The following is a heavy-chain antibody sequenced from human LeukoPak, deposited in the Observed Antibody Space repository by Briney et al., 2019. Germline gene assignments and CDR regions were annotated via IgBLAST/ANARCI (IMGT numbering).Heavy chain of an antibody. CDR1: GVSISSYY. D-gene: IGHD3-10*01. CDR2: VYYSGST. Sequence: PSETLSLTCTLSGVSISSYYWSWIRQPPGKGLEWSGYVYYSGSTNYNPSIKRRVTISLDTSKNQFPLELSSVTAADTAVYYCARPMVRGINDALYIWGQGTMVTVSS. J-gene: IGHJ3*02. V-gene: IGHV4-59*08. CDR3: ARPMVRGINDALYI.